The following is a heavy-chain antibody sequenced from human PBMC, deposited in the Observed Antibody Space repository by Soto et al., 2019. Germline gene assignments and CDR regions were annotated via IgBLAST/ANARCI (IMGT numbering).Heavy chain of an antibody. CDR3: ARVTGVFDSSTTETLYYYYGMDV. CDR1: GFTFSSYG. V-gene: IGHV3-30*03. D-gene: IGHD2-2*01. Sequence: GGSLRLSCAASGFTFSSYGMHWVRQAPGKGLEWVAVISYDGSNKYYADTVKGRFTISRDNSKNTLYLQMNSLRAEDTVVYYCARVTGVFDSSTTETLYYYYGMDVWGQGTTVTVSS. J-gene: IGHJ6*02. CDR2: ISYDGSNK.